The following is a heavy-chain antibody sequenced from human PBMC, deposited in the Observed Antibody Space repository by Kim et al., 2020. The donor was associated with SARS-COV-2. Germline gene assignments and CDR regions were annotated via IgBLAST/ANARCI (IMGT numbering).Heavy chain of an antibody. CDR3: AKLGTDLRLIVDR. CDR1: GFTFGDFA. J-gene: IGHJ4*02. CDR2: VTPGGGG. D-gene: IGHD2-8*01. Sequence: GGSLRLSCAGSGFTFGDFAMAWVRQAPGKGPEWVSGVTPGGGGYYADSVKGRFTISRDNTKSTIYLQMITLRVEDMAVYYCAKLGTDLRLIVDRWGQGTLVTVSS. V-gene: IGHV3-23*01.